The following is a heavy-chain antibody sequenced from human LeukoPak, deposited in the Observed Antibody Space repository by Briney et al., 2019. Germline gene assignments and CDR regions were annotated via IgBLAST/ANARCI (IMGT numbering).Heavy chain of an antibody. CDR1: RYSISSGYY. Sequence: PSETLSLTCSVSRYSISSGYYWAWIRQPPGKGLEWIGSIYHSGSAYYNASLKSRVTISVDTSKNQFSLKLSSVTAADTAVYYCARAPNYDFWSGLYYYYYMDVWGKGTTVTVSS. CDR2: IYHSGSA. V-gene: IGHV4-38-2*02. J-gene: IGHJ6*03. CDR3: ARAPNYDFWSGLYYYYYMDV. D-gene: IGHD3-3*01.